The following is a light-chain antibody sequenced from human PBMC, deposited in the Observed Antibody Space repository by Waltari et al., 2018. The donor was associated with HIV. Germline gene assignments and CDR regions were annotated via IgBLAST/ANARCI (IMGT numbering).Light chain of an antibody. V-gene: IGLV3-25*03. CDR3: QSADSSGTYWV. J-gene: IGLJ3*02. CDR2: KDN. CDR1: ALPKQY. Sequence: SYELTQPPSVSVSPGHTARIICSGDALPKQYAFWYQQKPGQAPVVVIYKDNERPSGIPERFSGSSSGTTVTLTISGVQADDEADYYCQSADSSGTYWVFGGGTKLTVL.